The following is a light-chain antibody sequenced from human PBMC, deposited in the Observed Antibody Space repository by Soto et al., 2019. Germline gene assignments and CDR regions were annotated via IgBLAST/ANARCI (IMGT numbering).Light chain of an antibody. J-gene: IGKJ5*01. CDR3: QHYDSLPIT. CDR1: QSVSSSY. CDR2: GAS. V-gene: IGKV3-20*01. Sequence: ETVLTQSPGTLSLSPGERATLSCRASQSVSSSYLAWYQQEPGQAPRLLIYGASSGATGIPDRFSGSGSGTDFTLTISRLEPEDFAVFYCQHYDSLPITFGQGTRLEIK.